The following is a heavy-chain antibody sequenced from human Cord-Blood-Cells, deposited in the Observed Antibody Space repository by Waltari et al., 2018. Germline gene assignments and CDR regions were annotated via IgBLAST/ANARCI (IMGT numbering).Heavy chain of an antibody. D-gene: IGHD3-10*01. V-gene: IGHV3-30*04. J-gene: IGHJ4*02. CDR3: ARDRSYYFDY. CDR2: ISYDGSNK. Sequence: QVQLLESGGGVAQPGRSLRLPGAASVFTFRSHARPWVRQAPGKGLEWVAVISYDGSNKYYADSVKGRFTISRDNSKNTLYLQMNSRRAEDTAVYYCARDRSYYFDYWGQGTLVTVSS. CDR1: VFTFRSHA.